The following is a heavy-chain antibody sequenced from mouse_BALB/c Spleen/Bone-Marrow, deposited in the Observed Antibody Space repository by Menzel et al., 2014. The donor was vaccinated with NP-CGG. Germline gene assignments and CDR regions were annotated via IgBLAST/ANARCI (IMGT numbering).Heavy chain of an antibody. Sequence: VKLQESGAELVRPGSSLKISCKASGYAFSSYWMNWVKQRPGQGLEWIGQIYPGDGDTNYNGKFKGKATLTADKSSSTAYMQLSSLTSEDSAVYFCARSTSTMDYWGQGTTLTVSS. V-gene: IGHV1-80*01. CDR3: ARSTSTMDY. J-gene: IGHJ2*01. CDR1: GYAFSSYW. D-gene: IGHD1-1*02. CDR2: IYPGDGDT.